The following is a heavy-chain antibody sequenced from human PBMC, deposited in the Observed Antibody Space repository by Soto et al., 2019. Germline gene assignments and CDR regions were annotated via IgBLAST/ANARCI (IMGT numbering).Heavy chain of an antibody. V-gene: IGHV4-30-4*01. Sequence: SETLSLTCTVSGGSISSGDYYWSWIRQPPGKGLEWIGYIYYSGSTYYNPSLKSRVTISVDTSKNQFSLKLSSVTAADTAVYYCARSLRYFDWLRGPVDYWGQGTLVTVSS. J-gene: IGHJ4*02. CDR1: GGSISSGDYY. D-gene: IGHD3-9*01. CDR3: ARSLRYFDWLRGPVDY. CDR2: IYYSGST.